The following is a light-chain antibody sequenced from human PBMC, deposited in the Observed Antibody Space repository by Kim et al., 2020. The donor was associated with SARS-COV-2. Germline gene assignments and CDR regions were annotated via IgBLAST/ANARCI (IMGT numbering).Light chain of an antibody. V-gene: IGKV6-21*02. CDR1: QSIGIS. CDR3: HNTSSLQT. J-gene: IGKJ5*01. Sequence: VLTQSPDFQSVTPRQRITITCRASQSIGISLHWYQQKPDQSPKLVIKYASQSISGVPSRFSGSGSGTEFTLTINSLEAEDAATYYCHNTSSLQTFGQGTRLEIK. CDR2: YAS.